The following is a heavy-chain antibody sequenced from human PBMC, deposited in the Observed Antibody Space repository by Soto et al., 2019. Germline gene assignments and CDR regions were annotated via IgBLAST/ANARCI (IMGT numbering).Heavy chain of an antibody. V-gene: IGHV3-23*01. CDR3: AKTQYDILDY. J-gene: IGHJ4*02. CDR2: ISASGDFT. CDR1: GFTFSNSV. D-gene: IGHD3-9*01. Sequence: GGSLRLSCAASGFTFSNSVMSWVRQAPGKGLEWVSVISASGDFTFYGDSVKGRFTISRDNSKNTLYLQMNTLRAEDTAVYFCAKTQYDILDYWGQGALVTVSS.